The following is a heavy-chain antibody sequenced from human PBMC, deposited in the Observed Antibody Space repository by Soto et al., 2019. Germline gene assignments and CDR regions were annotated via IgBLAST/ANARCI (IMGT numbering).Heavy chain of an antibody. CDR1: GFTVSSNY. J-gene: IGHJ4*02. CDR3: ARDTLYCSGGSCYSGFDY. D-gene: IGHD2-15*01. Sequence: GGSLRLSCAASGFTVSSNYMSWVRQAPGKGLEWVSVIYSGGSTYYADSVKGRFTISRDNSKNTLYLQMNSLRAEDTAVYYCARDTLYCSGGSCYSGFDYWGQGTLVTVSS. V-gene: IGHV3-66*01. CDR2: IYSGGST.